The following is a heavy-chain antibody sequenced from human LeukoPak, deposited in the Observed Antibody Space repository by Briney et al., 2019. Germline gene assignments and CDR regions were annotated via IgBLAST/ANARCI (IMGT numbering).Heavy chain of an antibody. CDR2: IYTSGST. D-gene: IGHD2-21*01. J-gene: IGHJ3*02. Sequence: PSETLSLTCTVSGGSISSYYWSWIRQPPGKGLGWIGYIYTSGSTNYNPSLKSRVTMSVDTSKNQFSLKLSSVTAADTAVYYCAREALAINPDAFDIWGQGTMVTVSS. V-gene: IGHV4-4*08. CDR1: GGSISSYY. CDR3: AREALAINPDAFDI.